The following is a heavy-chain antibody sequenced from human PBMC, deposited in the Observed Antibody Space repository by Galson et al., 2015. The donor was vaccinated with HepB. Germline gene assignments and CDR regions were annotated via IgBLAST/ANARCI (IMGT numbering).Heavy chain of an antibody. CDR1: GDSVSTNSAT. Sequence: CAISGDSVSTNSATWNGIRQSPSRGLEWLGRTYYRCRWYDDYAVSVKSRITINFDTSKNPFSLQLNSVTPEDTAVYYCARGVDIRGGAFDIWGQGTMVTVSS. J-gene: IGHJ3*02. CDR2: TYYRCRWYD. V-gene: IGHV6-1*01. D-gene: IGHD3-16*01. CDR3: ARGVDIRGGAFDI.